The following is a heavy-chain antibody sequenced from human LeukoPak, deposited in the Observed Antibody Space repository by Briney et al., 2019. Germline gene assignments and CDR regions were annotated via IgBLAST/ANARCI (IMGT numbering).Heavy chain of an antibody. Sequence: SQTLSHTCAISGDSVSSNSAAWNWIRQSPSRGLEWLGRTYYRSKWYNDYALSVKSRITIDPDTSKNQFSLQLNSVTPEDTAMYYCARAARYSSSNNVFDYWGQGTLVTVSS. J-gene: IGHJ4*02. CDR3: ARAARYSSSNNVFDY. CDR2: TYYRSKWYN. CDR1: GDSVSSNSAA. V-gene: IGHV6-1*01. D-gene: IGHD6-13*01.